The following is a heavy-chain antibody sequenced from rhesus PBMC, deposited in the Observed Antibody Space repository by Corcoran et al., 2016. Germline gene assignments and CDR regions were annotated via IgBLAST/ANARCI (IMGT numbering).Heavy chain of an antibody. Sequence: QVQLQQWGEGLVKPSETLSLTCAVYGGSISSNYWSWIRQPPGQGLEWIGRIRSGGSTNYNPSLKSRVTISIDTSKNQFSLKLSSVTAADTAVYYCARGGSIQRVSWSGLDSWGQGVVVTVSS. D-gene: IGHD5-24*01. CDR1: GGSISSNY. V-gene: IGHV4-160*01. CDR3: ARGGSIQRVSWSGLDS. J-gene: IGHJ6*01. CDR2: IRSGGST.